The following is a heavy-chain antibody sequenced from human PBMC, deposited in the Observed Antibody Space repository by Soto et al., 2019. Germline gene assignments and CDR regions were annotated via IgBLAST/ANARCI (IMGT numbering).Heavy chain of an antibody. CDR1: GYTFTSYA. CDR2: INAGNGNT. D-gene: IGHD3-22*01. Sequence: ASVKVSCKASGYTFTSYAMHWVRQAPGQRLEWMGWINAGNGNTKYSQKFQGRVTITRDTSASTAYMELSSLRSEDTAVYYCARDYYDSSGYYQNWFDPWGQGTLVTVS. CDR3: ARDYYDSSGYYQNWFDP. J-gene: IGHJ5*02. V-gene: IGHV1-3*01.